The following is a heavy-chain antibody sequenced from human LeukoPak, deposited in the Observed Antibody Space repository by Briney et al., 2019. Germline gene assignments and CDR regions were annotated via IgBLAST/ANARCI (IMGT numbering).Heavy chain of an antibody. V-gene: IGHV1-18*01. Sequence: ASVKVSCKASGYTFTSYGISWVRQAPGQGLEWMGWISAYNGNANYAQKLQGRVTITADESTSTAYMELSSLRSEDTAVYYCARDGNYDFWSGYLDYWGQGTLVTVSS. CDR1: GYTFTSYG. CDR3: ARDGNYDFWSGYLDY. CDR2: ISAYNGNA. D-gene: IGHD3-3*01. J-gene: IGHJ4*02.